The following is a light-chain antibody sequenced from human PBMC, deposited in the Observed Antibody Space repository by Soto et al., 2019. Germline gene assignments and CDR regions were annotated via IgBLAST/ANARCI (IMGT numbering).Light chain of an antibody. V-gene: IGLV2-14*01. CDR1: SSDVGGYNY. CDR3: SSYTSSSTLKV. CDR2: EVS. Sequence: QSVLTQPASVSGSPGQSITICCTGTSSDVGGYNYVSWYQQHPGKAPKLMIYEVSNRPSGVSNRFSGSKSGNTASLTISGLQAEDEADYYCSSYTSSSTLKVFGAGTKLTVL. J-gene: IGLJ2*01.